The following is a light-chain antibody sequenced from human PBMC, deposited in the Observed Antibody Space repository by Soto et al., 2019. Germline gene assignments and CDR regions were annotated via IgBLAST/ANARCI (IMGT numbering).Light chain of an antibody. J-gene: IGLJ1*01. CDR3: AAWDDSLNGRV. CDR1: NSNIGSNT. CDR2: YDN. V-gene: IGLV1-44*01. Sequence: QSVLTQPPSASGTPGQRVTISCSGSNSNIGSNTVNWYQQLPGTAPKLLIYYDNLRPSGVPDRISGSKSGTSASLAISGLQSEDEADYYCAAWDDSLNGRVFGTGTKRTVL.